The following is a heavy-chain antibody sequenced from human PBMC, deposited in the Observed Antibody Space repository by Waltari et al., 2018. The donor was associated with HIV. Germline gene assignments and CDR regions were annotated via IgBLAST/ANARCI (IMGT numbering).Heavy chain of an antibody. D-gene: IGHD2-2*01. Sequence: QVQLQQWGAGLLKPSETLSLTCAVYGGSFSGYYWSWIRQPPGKGLEWIGEINHSGSTNYNPSLKSRVTISVDTSKNQFSLKLSSVTAADTAVYYCARSLRRENIVVVPAARAPYGMDVWGQGTTVTVSS. V-gene: IGHV4-34*01. CDR3: ARSLRRENIVVVPAARAPYGMDV. CDR2: INHSGST. CDR1: GGSFSGYY. J-gene: IGHJ6*02.